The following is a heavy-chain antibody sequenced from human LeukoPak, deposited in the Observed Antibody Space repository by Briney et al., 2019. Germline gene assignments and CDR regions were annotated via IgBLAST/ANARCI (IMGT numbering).Heavy chain of an antibody. CDR3: ARAVGATTYWGFDY. Sequence: SETLSLTCTVSGYSISSGYYWGWIRPPPGKGLGWVGSIYHSGSTYYNPSLKSRVTISVDTSKNQFSLKLSSVTAADTAVYYCARAVGATTYWGFDYWGRGTLVTVSS. CDR1: GYSISSGYY. CDR2: IYHSGST. V-gene: IGHV4-38-2*02. J-gene: IGHJ4*02. D-gene: IGHD1-26*01.